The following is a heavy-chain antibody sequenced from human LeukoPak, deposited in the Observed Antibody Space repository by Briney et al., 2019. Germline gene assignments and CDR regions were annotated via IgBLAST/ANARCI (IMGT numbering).Heavy chain of an antibody. Sequence: TSETLSLTCTVSGGSISSSSYYWGWIRQPPGKVLEWIGSIYYSGSTYYNPSLKSRVTISVDTSKNQFSLKLSSVTAADTAVYYCARTDYGDYGGVFDYWGQGTLVTVSS. V-gene: IGHV4-39*01. CDR1: GGSISSSSYY. CDR2: IYYSGST. D-gene: IGHD4-17*01. CDR3: ARTDYGDYGGVFDY. J-gene: IGHJ4*02.